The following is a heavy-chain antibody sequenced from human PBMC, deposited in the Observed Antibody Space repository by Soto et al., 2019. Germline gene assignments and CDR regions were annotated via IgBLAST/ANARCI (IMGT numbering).Heavy chain of an antibody. V-gene: IGHV4-31*03. J-gene: IGHJ5*02. Sequence: TLSLTCTVSGGSISSGGCYWNWIRQHPGKGLEWIGYVYYSGSTYYTPSLRSRVTMSADTSKNQFSLKLSSVTAADTALYYCARGADNSYNWFDPWGQGTLVTVSS. CDR3: ARGADNSYNWFDP. D-gene: IGHD3-9*01. CDR1: GGSISSGGCY. CDR2: VYYSGST.